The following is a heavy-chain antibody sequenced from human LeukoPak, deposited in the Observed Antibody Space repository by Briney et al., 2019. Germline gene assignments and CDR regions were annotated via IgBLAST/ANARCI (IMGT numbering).Heavy chain of an antibody. J-gene: IGHJ4*02. V-gene: IGHV3-30*02. D-gene: IGHD2-2*01. Sequence: PGGSLRLSCAASGFTFSSYGMHWVRQAPGKGLEWVAFIRYDGSNKYYADSVKGRFTISRDNSKNTLYLQMNSLRAEDTAVYYCAKDLLVVVPATIEGNYWGQGTLVTVSS. CDR3: AKDLLVVVPATIEGNY. CDR1: GFTFSSYG. CDR2: IRYDGSNK.